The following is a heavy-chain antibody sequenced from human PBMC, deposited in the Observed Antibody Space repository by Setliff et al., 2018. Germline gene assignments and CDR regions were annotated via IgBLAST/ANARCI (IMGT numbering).Heavy chain of an antibody. V-gene: IGHV1-18*04. J-gene: IGHJ4*02. CDR1: GYTFTSYY. D-gene: IGHD2-2*01. CDR3: ERLVRYCTTTSCQRTSGDDF. CDR2: ISAYSGKA. Sequence: GASVKVSCKAGGYTFTSYYMYWVRQAPGQGLEWMGWISAYSGKAYYAQKLQGRVIMTTDTSTNTAYMDLRSLRSDDTAVYYCERLVRYCTTTSCQRTSGDDFWGQGTLVTVSS.